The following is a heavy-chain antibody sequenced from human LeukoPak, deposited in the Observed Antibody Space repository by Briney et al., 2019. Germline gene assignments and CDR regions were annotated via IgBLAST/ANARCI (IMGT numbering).Heavy chain of an antibody. J-gene: IGHJ4*02. V-gene: IGHV1-18*01. D-gene: IGHD1-26*01. CDR3: ARDPVVGARTTFDY. CDR2: ISAYNGNT. Sequence: ASVKVSCKSSGYTFTSYGISWVRPAPGQGLEWMGWISAYNGNTNYAQKLQGRVTMTTDTSTSTAYMELRSLRSDDTAVYYCARDPVVGARTTFDYWGQGTLVTVSS. CDR1: GYTFTSYG.